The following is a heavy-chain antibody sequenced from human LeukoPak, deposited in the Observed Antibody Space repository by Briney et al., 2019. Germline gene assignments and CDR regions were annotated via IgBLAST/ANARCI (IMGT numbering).Heavy chain of an antibody. CDR2: ISGSAGST. CDR1: GFTFSSYA. D-gene: IGHD4-23*01. V-gene: IGHV3-23*01. Sequence: GGSLRLSCAASGFTFSSYAMSWVRQAPGKGLEWVSAISGSAGSTYYADSVKGRFTISRDNSKNTLYLQMNSLRAEDTAVYYCAKGSEDYGGNPRPGYYYYGMDVWGQGTTVTVSS. J-gene: IGHJ6*02. CDR3: AKGSEDYGGNPRPGYYYYGMDV.